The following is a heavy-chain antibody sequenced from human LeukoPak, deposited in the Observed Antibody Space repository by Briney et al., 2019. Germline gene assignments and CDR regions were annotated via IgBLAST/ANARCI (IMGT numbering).Heavy chain of an antibody. D-gene: IGHD7-27*01. CDR3: ARGSGEIDY. J-gene: IGHJ4*02. CDR1: GFMFSGYY. Sequence: PGGSLRLSCAASGFMFSGYYMSWIRQAPGKGLEWVSHISGSGSNIYYPDSVKGRFTISRDNAKNSLYLQMSSLRAEDTAVYYCARGSGEIDYWGQGTLVTVSS. V-gene: IGHV3-11*04. CDR2: ISGSGSNI.